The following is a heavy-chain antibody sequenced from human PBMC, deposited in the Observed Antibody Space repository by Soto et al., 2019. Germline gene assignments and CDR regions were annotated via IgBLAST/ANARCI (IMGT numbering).Heavy chain of an antibody. CDR1: GGSISSSSYY. D-gene: IGHD5-18*01. J-gene: IGHJ6*02. Sequence: SETLSLTCTVSGGSISSSSYYWGWIRQPPGKGLEWIGSICYSGSTYYNPSLKSRVTISVDTSKNQFSLKLSSVTDADTAVYYCASPTVDTAMAYYYYGMDVWGQGTTVT. CDR2: ICYSGST. V-gene: IGHV4-39*01. CDR3: ASPTVDTAMAYYYYGMDV.